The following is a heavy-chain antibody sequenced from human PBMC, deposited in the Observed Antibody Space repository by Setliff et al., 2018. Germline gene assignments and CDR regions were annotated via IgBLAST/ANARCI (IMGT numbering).Heavy chain of an antibody. CDR1: EFTFSRYF. J-gene: IGHJ4*02. V-gene: IGHV3-23*01. D-gene: IGHD3-16*01. Sequence: PGGSLRLSCVASEFTFSRYFMTWVRQAPGKGLEWIASISGSGGDTDSADSMKGRFTISRDNSKNTLYLQMNSLRPEDTAIYYCARDWGWGFDYWGQGTLVTVSS. CDR2: ISGSGGDT. CDR3: ARDWGWGFDY.